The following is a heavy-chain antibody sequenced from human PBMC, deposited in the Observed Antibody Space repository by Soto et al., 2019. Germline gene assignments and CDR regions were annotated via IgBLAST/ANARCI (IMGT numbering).Heavy chain of an antibody. CDR2: ISRSGSDT. Sequence: EVPLLASGGGMVQPGGSLRLSCAASGFTFRSFAMTWVRQAPGRGLEWVSDISRSGSDTYYADSVKGRFTISRDNSQNTLFLQMNSLRAEDTAVYYCSRGGWGTITDYWGQGTLVTASP. D-gene: IGHD3-16*01. CDR3: SRGGWGTITDY. CDR1: GFTFRSFA. V-gene: IGHV3-23*01. J-gene: IGHJ4*02.